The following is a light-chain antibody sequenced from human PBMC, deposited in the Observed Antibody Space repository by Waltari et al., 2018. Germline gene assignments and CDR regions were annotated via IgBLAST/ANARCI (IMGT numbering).Light chain of an antibody. J-gene: IGLJ2*01. CDR3: HAAADNNWF. V-gene: IGLV3-27*01. CDR1: VLAEKY. CDR2: KDT. Sequence: YDLAQPFSVSVSPGQTATIPCSGAVLAEKYVRWFQQRPGQAPTLILYKDTERPSGIPERFSGSSSGSTVTLTIRGALLEDEADYHCHAAADNNWFFGGGTKLTVL.